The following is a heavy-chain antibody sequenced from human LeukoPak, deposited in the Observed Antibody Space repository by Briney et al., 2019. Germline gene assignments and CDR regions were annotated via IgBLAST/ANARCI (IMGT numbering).Heavy chain of an antibody. D-gene: IGHD4-17*01. V-gene: IGHV1-3*01. Sequence: ASVEVSCKASGYTFTNYVIHWVCQAPGQRLEWMGWINAGNGNTKYSQKFQDRVTITRDTSASTAYMELSSLRSEDTAVYYCARDDFGIANYWGQGTLVTVSS. CDR2: INAGNGNT. CDR3: ARDDFGIANY. J-gene: IGHJ4*02. CDR1: GYTFTNYV.